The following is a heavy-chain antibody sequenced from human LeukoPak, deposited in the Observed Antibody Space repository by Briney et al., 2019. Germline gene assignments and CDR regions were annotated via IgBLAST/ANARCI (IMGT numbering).Heavy chain of an antibody. CDR1: GYSFTSYG. V-gene: IGHV1-18*01. J-gene: IGHJ4*02. Sequence: ASVKVSCKASGYSFTSYGINWVRQAPGQGLEWMGCISAYNGNANYAQKLQGRVTMTTDTSTSTAYMELRSLRSDDAAVYYCARERIPVAASDYWGQGTLVTVSS. D-gene: IGHD2-15*01. CDR2: ISAYNGNA. CDR3: ARERIPVAASDY.